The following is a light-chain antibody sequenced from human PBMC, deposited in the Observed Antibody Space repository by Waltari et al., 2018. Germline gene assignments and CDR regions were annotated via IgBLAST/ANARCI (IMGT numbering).Light chain of an antibody. CDR2: GNS. CDR1: TNSVGTSA. J-gene: IGLJ3*02. V-gene: IGLV1-44*01. CDR3: STWDYSLSAQV. Sequence: QSALTQEASVSGTVGQKVTLSCTGNTNSVGTSAVGWYQQISYGAPKSVMFGNSLPSGIPDRFSGSKSGTTASLTISGLQPEDEADYYCSTWDYSLSAQVFGGGTKLTVL.